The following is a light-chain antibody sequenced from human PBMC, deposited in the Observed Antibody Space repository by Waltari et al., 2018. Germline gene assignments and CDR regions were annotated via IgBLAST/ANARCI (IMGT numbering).Light chain of an antibody. Sequence: EIVLTQSPGTLSLSPGERATLSCRASQRVSSNYLTWYQQKPGQAPWLLSYGASTRATGIPDRCSGSGSGTDFTLTISRLEPEDFALYYCQQYGNSLTFGGGTKVVIK. CDR3: QQYGNSLT. CDR1: QRVSSNY. CDR2: GAS. J-gene: IGKJ4*01. V-gene: IGKV3-20*01.